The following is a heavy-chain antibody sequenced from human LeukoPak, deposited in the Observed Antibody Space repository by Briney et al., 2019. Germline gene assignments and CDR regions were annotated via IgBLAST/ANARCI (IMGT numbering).Heavy chain of an antibody. CDR3: ADLGTSD. V-gene: IGHV3-33*03. J-gene: IGHJ4*02. CDR2: IWYDGSNQ. Sequence: GGSLRLSCAASGFTFSSYGMHWVRQAPGKGLEWVAVIWYDGSNQYYADSVKGRFTISRDNAKNLVYIQMSILRAEDTAVYYCADLGTSDCGQGTLVTVSS. D-gene: IGHD1-7*01. CDR1: GFTFSSYG.